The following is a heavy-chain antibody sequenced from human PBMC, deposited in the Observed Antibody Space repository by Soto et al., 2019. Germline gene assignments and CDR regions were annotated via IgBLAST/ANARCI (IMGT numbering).Heavy chain of an antibody. CDR1: GFTFDTTD. D-gene: IGHD3-10*01. V-gene: IGHV3-23*01. CDR3: VKNSGWFNT. J-gene: IGHJ5*02. Sequence: QLLQSGGGLVQPGGSLTLSCAASGFTFDTTDMSWVRQAPGEGLEWVSTIDGSGGITYYADSVKGRFTISRDNSRNTVYLQMNSLRGDDSALYYCVKNSGWFNTWGQGALVTVSS. CDR2: IDGSGGIT.